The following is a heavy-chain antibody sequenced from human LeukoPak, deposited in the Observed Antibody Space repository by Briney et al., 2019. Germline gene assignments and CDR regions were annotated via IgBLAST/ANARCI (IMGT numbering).Heavy chain of an antibody. D-gene: IGHD3-16*02. CDR1: GGTFSSYA. V-gene: IGHV1-69*13. CDR2: IIPIFGTA. J-gene: IGHJ4*02. CDR3: ARGSGRLRLGELSLCDY. Sequence: SVKFSCKASGGTFSSYAISWVRQAPGQGLEWMGGIIPIFGTANYAQKFQGRVTITADESTSTAYMELSSLRSEDTAVYYCARGSGRLRLGELSLCDYWGQGTLVTVSS.